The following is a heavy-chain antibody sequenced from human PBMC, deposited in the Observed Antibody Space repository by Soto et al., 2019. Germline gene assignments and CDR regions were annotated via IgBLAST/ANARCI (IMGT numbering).Heavy chain of an antibody. D-gene: IGHD3-3*01. Sequence: GGSLRLSCAASGFTFSSYGMHWVRQAPGKGLEWVAVIWYDGSNKYYADSVKGRFTISRDNSKNTLYLQMNSLRAEDTAVYYCAKDVTIFGTYYFDYWGQGTLVTVSS. J-gene: IGHJ4*02. CDR3: AKDVTIFGTYYFDY. V-gene: IGHV3-33*06. CDR1: GFTFSSYG. CDR2: IWYDGSNK.